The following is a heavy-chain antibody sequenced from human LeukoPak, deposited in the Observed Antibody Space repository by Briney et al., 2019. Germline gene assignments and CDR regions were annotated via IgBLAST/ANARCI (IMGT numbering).Heavy chain of an antibody. J-gene: IGHJ5*02. Sequence: GGSLRLSCAASGFTFSDYNMRWIRQAPGKGLEWVSSISRSGSTKYYADSVKGRFTISRDNAKNSLYLLMNSLRAEDTAVYCARGRGLTIFGVISWFDPWGQGTLVTVSS. V-gene: IGHV3-11*04. CDR2: ISRSGSTK. D-gene: IGHD3-3*01. CDR3: ARGRGLTIFGVISWFDP. CDR1: GFTFSDYN.